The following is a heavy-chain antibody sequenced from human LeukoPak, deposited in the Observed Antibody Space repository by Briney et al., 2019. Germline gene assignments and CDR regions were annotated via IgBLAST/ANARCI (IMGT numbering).Heavy chain of an antibody. J-gene: IGHJ4*02. CDR3: ARRDMITFGGVIVPYFDY. V-gene: IGHV4-39*07. CDR1: GGSISSYY. D-gene: IGHD3-16*02. CDR2: IYYSGST. Sequence: SETLSLTCTVSGGSISSYYWSWIRQPPGKGLEWIGSIYYSGSTYYNPSLKSRVTISVDTSKNQFSLKLSSVTAADTAVYYCARRDMITFGGVIVPYFDYWGQGTLVTVSS.